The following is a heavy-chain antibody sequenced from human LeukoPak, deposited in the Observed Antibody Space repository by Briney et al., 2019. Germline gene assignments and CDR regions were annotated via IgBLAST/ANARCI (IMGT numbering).Heavy chain of an antibody. J-gene: IGHJ4*02. Sequence: SETLSLTCTVSGGSISSSSYYWGWIRQPPGKGLEWIGSIYYSGSTNYNPSLKSRVTISVDTSKNQFSLKLSSATAADTAVYYCARGVAATGLWGQGTLVTVSS. D-gene: IGHD2-15*01. V-gene: IGHV4-39*07. CDR3: ARGVAATGL. CDR2: IYYSGST. CDR1: GGSISSSSYY.